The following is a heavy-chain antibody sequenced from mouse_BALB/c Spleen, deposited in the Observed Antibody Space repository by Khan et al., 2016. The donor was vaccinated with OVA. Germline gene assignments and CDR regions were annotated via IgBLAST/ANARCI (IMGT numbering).Heavy chain of an antibody. Sequence: VQLQESGPELVKPGASVKMSCKASGYTFTYYVITWVKQRTGQGLEWIGEIYPGSDNAYSNERFKGKATLTADKSSNTTHMQLSSLTSEDSAVYFCARGDGYYVYFDYWGQGTTLTVSS. V-gene: IGHV1-81*01. J-gene: IGHJ2*01. CDR3: ARGDGYYVYFDY. CDR2: IYPGSDNA. CDR1: GYTFTYYV. D-gene: IGHD2-3*01.